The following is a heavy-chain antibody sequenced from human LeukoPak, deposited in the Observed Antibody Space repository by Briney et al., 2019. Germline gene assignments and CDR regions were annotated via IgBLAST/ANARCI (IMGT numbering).Heavy chain of an antibody. CDR3: ARDRATMVRGVSYYFDY. J-gene: IGHJ4*02. D-gene: IGHD3-10*01. CDR1: GFTFSSYW. CDR2: IKQDGSEK. V-gene: IGHV3-7*05. Sequence: GGSLRLSCAASGFTFSSYWMSWVRQAPGEGLEWVANIKQDGSEKYYVDSVKGRFTISRDNAKNSLYLQMNSLRAEDTAVYYCARDRATMVRGVSYYFDYWGQGTLVTVSS.